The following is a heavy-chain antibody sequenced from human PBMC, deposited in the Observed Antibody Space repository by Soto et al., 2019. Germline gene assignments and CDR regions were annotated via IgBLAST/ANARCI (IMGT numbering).Heavy chain of an antibody. CDR2: INHSGST. J-gene: IGHJ5*02. Sequence: SETLSLTCAVYGGSFSGYYWSWIRQPPGKGLEWIGEINHSGSTNYNPSLKSRVTISVDTSKNQFSLKLSSVTAADTAVYYCARPPSTVTRLRGFAPWGQDTLVPVPS. CDR3: ARPPSTVTRLRGFAP. CDR1: GGSFSGYY. V-gene: IGHV4-34*01. D-gene: IGHD4-4*01.